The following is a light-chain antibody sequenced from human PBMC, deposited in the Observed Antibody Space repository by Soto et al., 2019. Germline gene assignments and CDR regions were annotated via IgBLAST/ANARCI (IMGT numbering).Light chain of an antibody. CDR2: YDS. CDR3: QVWDSSSDRDVV. J-gene: IGLJ2*01. Sequence: SYELTQPPSVSVAPGKMARITCGGNNIGSKSVHWYQQKPGQAPVLVIYYDSDRPSGIPERFSGSNSGNTATLTISRVEAGDEADYYCQVWDSSSDRDVVFGGGTKVTVL. CDR1: NIGSKS. V-gene: IGLV3-21*04.